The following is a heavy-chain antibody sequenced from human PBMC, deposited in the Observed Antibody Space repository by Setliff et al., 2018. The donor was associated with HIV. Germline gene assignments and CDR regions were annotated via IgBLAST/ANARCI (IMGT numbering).Heavy chain of an antibody. CDR1: GGSISGSSYY. Sequence: SETLSLTCNVSGGSISGSSYYWGWIRQPPGKGLEWIGSIYHSGSASHNPSLKSRITISVDTSKNQFSLKLRSVTAADTAVYYCASSRSLFGEEYFHHWGQGTLVTVS. V-gene: IGHV4-39*01. CDR3: ASSRSLFGEEYFHH. J-gene: IGHJ1*01. CDR2: IYHSGSA. D-gene: IGHD3-10*02.